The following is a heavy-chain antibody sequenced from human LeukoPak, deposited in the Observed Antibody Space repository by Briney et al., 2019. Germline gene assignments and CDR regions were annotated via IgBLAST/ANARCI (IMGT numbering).Heavy chain of an antibody. CDR2: INHSGST. CDR3: ARAPRYYFDY. CDR1: GGSFSGYY. Sequence: SETLSLTCAVYGGSFSGYYWSWIRQPPGKGLEWIGEINHSGSTNYNPSLKSRVTISADTSKNQFSLKLSSVTAADTAVYYCARAPRYYFDYWGQGTLVTVSS. J-gene: IGHJ4*02. D-gene: IGHD3-16*02. V-gene: IGHV4-34*01.